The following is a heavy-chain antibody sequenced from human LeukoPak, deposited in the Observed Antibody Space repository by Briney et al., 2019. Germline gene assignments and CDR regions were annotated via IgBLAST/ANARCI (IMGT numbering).Heavy chain of an antibody. CDR2: IWYDGSNK. CDR3: ARALYSSSSGGGDYYYYYGMDV. CDR1: GFTFSSYG. D-gene: IGHD6-6*01. Sequence: PGGSLRLSCAASGFTFSSYGMHWVRQAPGKGLEWVAVIWYDGSNKYYADSVKGRFTISRDNSKNTLYLQMNSLRAEDTAVYCCARALYSSSSGGGDYYYYYGMDVWGQGTTVTVSS. V-gene: IGHV3-33*01. J-gene: IGHJ6*02.